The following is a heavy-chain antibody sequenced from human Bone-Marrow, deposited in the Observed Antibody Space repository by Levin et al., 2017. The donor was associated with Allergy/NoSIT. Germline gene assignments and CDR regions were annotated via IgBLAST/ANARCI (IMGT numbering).Heavy chain of an antibody. CDR3: ARDIYSWFDP. CDR1: GDSVSSNIAA. D-gene: IGHD2-21*01. J-gene: IGHJ5*02. CDR2: TYYRSKWYN. V-gene: IGHV6-1*01. Sequence: PSETLSLTCAISGDSVSSNIAAWNWIRQSPSRGLEWLGRTYYRSKWYNEYEASVRSRITINGDASKNQFSLHLNSVTPEDTAIYYCARDIYSWFDPWGQGTLVTVSS.